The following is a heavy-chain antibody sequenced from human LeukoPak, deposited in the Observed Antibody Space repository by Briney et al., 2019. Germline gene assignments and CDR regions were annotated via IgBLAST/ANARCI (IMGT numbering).Heavy chain of an antibody. J-gene: IGHJ6*02. D-gene: IGHD7-27*01. Sequence: SVKVSCKASGGTLSSYAISWVRQAPGQGLEWMGRIIPIFGIANYAQKFQGRVTITADKSTSTAYMELSSLRSEDTAVYYCARDLGDYYYYGMDVWGQGTTVTVSS. V-gene: IGHV1-69*04. CDR3: ARDLGDYYYYGMDV. CDR1: GGTLSSYA. CDR2: IIPIFGIA.